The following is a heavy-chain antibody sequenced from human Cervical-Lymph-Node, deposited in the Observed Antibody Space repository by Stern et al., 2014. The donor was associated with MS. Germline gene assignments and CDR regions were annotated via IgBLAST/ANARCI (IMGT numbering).Heavy chain of an antibody. CDR3: ARGVVSNRAAATLHNLFDP. Sequence: VQLVESGAEVKKPGSSVKVSCKASGGTFSCSYAITRLCQAPGPGLEWMGRISPILGLPNYAQKCQGRVTITADTATSTAYMELSSLRSEDTAVYYCARGVVSNRAAATLHNLFDPWGQGTLVTVSS. CDR2: ISPILGLP. CDR1: GGTFSCSYA. D-gene: IGHD2-15*01. J-gene: IGHJ5*02. V-gene: IGHV1-69*09.